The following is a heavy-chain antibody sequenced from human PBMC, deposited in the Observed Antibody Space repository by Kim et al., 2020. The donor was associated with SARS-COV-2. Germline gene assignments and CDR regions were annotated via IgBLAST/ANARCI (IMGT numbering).Heavy chain of an antibody. V-gene: IGHV3-30*01. Sequence: DPAKGRFTISRDNSKNTLYLQMNSLRAEDTAVYYCARGSSDETGPDAFDIWGQGTMVTVSS. D-gene: IGHD1-1*01. J-gene: IGHJ3*02. CDR3: ARGSSDETGPDAFDI.